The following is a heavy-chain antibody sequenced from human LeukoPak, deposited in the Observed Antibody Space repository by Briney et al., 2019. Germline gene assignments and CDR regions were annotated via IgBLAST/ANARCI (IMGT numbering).Heavy chain of an antibody. V-gene: IGHV4-30-2*01. CDR1: GGSISTGGYS. CDR3: ARGADTSSWYGFYYYGLDV. J-gene: IGHJ6*02. CDR2: IYHSGST. D-gene: IGHD6-13*01. Sequence: TSETLSLTCAVSGGSISTGGYSWSWIRQPPGKGLEWIGYIYHSGSTYYNPSLKSRVTISVDMSKNQFSLKLSSVTAADTAVYYCARGADTSSWYGFYYYGLDVWGQGTTVTVSS.